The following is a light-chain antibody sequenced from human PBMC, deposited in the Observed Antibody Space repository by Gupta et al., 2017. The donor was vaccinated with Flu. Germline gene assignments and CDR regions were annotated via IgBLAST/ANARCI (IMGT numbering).Light chain of an antibody. CDR2: DVN. J-gene: IGLJ2*01. CDR1: IPDVGGYNH. CDR3: SSETRSGKLVV. V-gene: IGLV2-14*01. Sequence: QTALTQPASVSGPPAPSITIACTGTIPDVGGYNHVYGYQHHPGKAPKLLIYDVNNRHSGTANRFSGSKYGNTASVTISGFQAEDEADYYCSSETRSGKLVVFGGGTKLTVL.